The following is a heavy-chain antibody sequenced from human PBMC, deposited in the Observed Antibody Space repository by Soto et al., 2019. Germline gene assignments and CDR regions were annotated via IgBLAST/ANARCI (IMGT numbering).Heavy chain of an antibody. V-gene: IGHV2-5*02. CDR3: VHIVPTISSDAFDI. J-gene: IGHJ3*02. CDR1: GFSLSTTGVG. Sequence: QITLKESGPTLVKPTQTLTLTCTFSGFSLSTTGVGVGWIRQPQGKALEWLALIYCDDDKRYSPSLESRLTITKDSAKKQVVRTMTNMDPVDTATYYCVHIVPTISSDAFDIWGQGTMVNVAS. CDR2: IYCDDDK. D-gene: IGHD5-12*01.